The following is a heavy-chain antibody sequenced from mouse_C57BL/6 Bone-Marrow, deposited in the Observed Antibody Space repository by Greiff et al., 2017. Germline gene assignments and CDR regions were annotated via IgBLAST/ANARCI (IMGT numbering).Heavy chain of an antibody. Sequence: VQLVESGAELVKPGASVKISCKASGYAFSSYWMNWVKQRPGKGLEWIGQIYPGDGDTNYNGKFKGKATLTADKSSSTAYMQLSSLTSGDSAVYVGARGATVVASGYFDYWGQGTTLTVSS. CDR2: IYPGDGDT. CDR1: GYAFSSYW. D-gene: IGHD1-1*01. V-gene: IGHV1-80*01. CDR3: ARGATVVASGYFDY. J-gene: IGHJ2*01.